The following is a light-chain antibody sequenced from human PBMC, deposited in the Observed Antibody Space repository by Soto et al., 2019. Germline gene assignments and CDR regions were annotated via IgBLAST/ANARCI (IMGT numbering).Light chain of an antibody. CDR1: QSVSSY. Sequence: EIVLTQSPATLSLSPGERATLSCRASQSVSSYLAWYQQKPGQAPRLIIYDAYNRATGIPARFSGSGSGTDFTLTISRLEPEDFAVYYCQQYGSSPPFTFGPGTKVDIK. V-gene: IGKV3-11*01. J-gene: IGKJ3*01. CDR3: QQYGSSPPFT. CDR2: DAY.